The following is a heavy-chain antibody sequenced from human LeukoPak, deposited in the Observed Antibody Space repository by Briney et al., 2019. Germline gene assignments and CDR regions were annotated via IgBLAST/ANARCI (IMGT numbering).Heavy chain of an antibody. V-gene: IGHV1-24*01. Sequence: ASVKVSCKVSGYTLTELSMHWVRQAPGKGLEWMGGFDPEDGETIYAQKFQGRVTMTEDTSTDTACMELSSLRSEDTAVYYCATFQSGYSSYWFDPWGQGTLVTVSS. J-gene: IGHJ5*02. CDR3: ATFQSGYSSYWFDP. D-gene: IGHD3-3*01. CDR2: FDPEDGET. CDR1: GYTLTELS.